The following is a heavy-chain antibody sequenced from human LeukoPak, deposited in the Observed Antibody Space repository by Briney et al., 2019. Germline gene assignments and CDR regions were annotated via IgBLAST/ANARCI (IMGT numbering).Heavy chain of an antibody. CDR1: GFTFSCYW. CDR2: IKQDGSEK. D-gene: IGHD3-22*01. CDR3: ARDESGDYYDSSGYYYS. V-gene: IGHV3-7*03. J-gene: IGHJ4*02. Sequence: GGSLRLSCAASGFTFSCYWMSWVRQAPGRGLEWVANIKQDGSEKYYVDSVKGRFTISRDNAKNSLYLQMNSLRAEDTAVYYCARDESGDYYDSSGYYYSWGQGTLVTVSS.